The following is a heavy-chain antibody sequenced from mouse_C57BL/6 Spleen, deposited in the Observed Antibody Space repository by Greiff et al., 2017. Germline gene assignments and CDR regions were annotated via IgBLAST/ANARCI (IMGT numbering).Heavy chain of an antibody. V-gene: IGHV1-59*01. D-gene: IGHD1-2*01. Sequence: QVHVKQPGAELVRPGTSVKLSCKASGYTFTSYWMHWVKQRPGQGLEWIGVIDPSDSYTNYNQKFKGKATLTVDTSSSTAYMQLSSLTSEDSAVYYCARPQWVTTAPWYFDVWGTGTTVTVSS. CDR1: GYTFTSYW. J-gene: IGHJ1*03. CDR3: ARPQWVTTAPWYFDV. CDR2: IDPSDSYT.